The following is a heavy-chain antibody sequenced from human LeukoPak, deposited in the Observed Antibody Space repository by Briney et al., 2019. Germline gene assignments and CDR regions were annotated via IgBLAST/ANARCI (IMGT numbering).Heavy chain of an antibody. D-gene: IGHD2-15*01. CDR2: INPNSGGT. Sequence: ASVKVSCKASGYTFTGYYMHWVRQAPGQGLEWMGWINPNSGGTNYAQKFQGRVTMTRDTSISTAYTELSRLRSDDTAVYYCARDQDIVVVVAATVGWFDPWGQGTLVTVSS. CDR1: GYTFTGYY. J-gene: IGHJ5*02. CDR3: ARDQDIVVVVAATVGWFDP. V-gene: IGHV1-2*02.